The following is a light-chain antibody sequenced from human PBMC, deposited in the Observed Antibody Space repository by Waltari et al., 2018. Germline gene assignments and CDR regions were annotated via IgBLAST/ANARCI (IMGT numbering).Light chain of an antibody. CDR3: QQREDWPLT. CDR1: QSVRNY. CDR2: DTS. J-gene: IGKJ4*01. V-gene: IGKV3-11*01. Sequence: EIVLTQSPASLSLSPGAGATLSCRASQSVRNYLTWYQQKPGQAPRLLSYDTSIRATGIPARFSGSGSGTDFTLTIGSVEPEDFAVYYCQQREDWPLTFGGGTKVEIK.